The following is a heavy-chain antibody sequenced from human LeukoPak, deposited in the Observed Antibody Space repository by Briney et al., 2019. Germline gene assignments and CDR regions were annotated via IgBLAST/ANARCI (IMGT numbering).Heavy chain of an antibody. CDR1: GFTFSDYY. D-gene: IGHD3-10*01. CDR2: ISSSSSYT. CDR3: ARGLFGFGELVSAFGI. V-gene: IGHV3-11*06. J-gene: IGHJ3*02. Sequence: PGGSLRLSCAASGFTFSDYYMSWIRQAPGKGLEWVSYISSSSSYTNYADSVKGRFTISRDNAKNSLYLQMNSLRAEDTAVYYCARGLFGFGELVSAFGIWGQGTMVTVSS.